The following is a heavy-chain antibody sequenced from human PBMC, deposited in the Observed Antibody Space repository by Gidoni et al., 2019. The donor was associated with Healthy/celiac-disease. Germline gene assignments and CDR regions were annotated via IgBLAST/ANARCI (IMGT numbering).Heavy chain of an antibody. CDR1: GFTFSSYS. J-gene: IGHJ4*02. CDR2: ISSSSSYI. Sequence: EVQLVESGGGLVTPGGSLRLSCAASGFTFSSYSMNWFRQAPGKGLEWVSSISSSSSYIYYADSVKGRFTISRDNAKNSLYLQMNSLRAEDTAVYYCARGDSSGHTFDYWGQGTLVTVSS. CDR3: ARGDSSGHTFDY. V-gene: IGHV3-21*01. D-gene: IGHD3-22*01.